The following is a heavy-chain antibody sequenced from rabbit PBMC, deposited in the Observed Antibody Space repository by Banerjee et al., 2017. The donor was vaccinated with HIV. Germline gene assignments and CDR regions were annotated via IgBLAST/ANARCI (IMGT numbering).Heavy chain of an antibody. CDR3: ARDLAGVIGWNFGL. V-gene: IGHV1S45*01. Sequence: QEQLVESGGGLVQPEGSLTLTCTASGFSFSSSYWISWVRQAPGKGLEWIACIYAGSSGSTNYASWAKGRFTISKTSSTTVTLQMTSLTAADTATYFCARDLAGVIGWNFGLWGPGTLVTVS. CDR2: IYAGSSGST. CDR1: GFSFSSSYW. J-gene: IGHJ4*01. D-gene: IGHD4-1*01.